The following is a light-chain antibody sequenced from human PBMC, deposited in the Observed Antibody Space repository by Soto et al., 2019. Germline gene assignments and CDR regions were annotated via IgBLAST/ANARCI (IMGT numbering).Light chain of an antibody. CDR2: EVC. CDR3: SSYAGSNNFV. CDR1: SSDVGGYNY. Sequence: QSALTQPPSASGSPGQSVTISCTGTSSDVGGYNYVSWYQQHPGKAPKLMIYEVCKRPSGVPDRFSGSKSGNTASLTVSGLQAEDEADYYCSSYAGSNNFVFGGGTKLTVL. V-gene: IGLV2-8*01. J-gene: IGLJ2*01.